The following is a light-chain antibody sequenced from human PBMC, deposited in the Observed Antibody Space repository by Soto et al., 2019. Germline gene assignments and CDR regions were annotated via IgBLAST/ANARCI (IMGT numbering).Light chain of an antibody. CDR3: LLYYGGAYV. V-gene: IGLV7-43*01. CDR1: TGAVTSAYY. Sequence: QAVVTQEPSLTVSPGGTVTLTCASSTGAVTSAYYPNWFQQKPGQAPRPLIYSATHTPSWTPARFSGSLLGGKAALTLSGVQPEDEAEYYCLLYYGGAYVFGTGTKVTVL. CDR2: SAT. J-gene: IGLJ1*01.